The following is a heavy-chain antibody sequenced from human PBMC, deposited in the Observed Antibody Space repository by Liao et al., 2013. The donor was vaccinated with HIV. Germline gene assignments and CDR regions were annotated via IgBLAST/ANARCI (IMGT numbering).Heavy chain of an antibody. V-gene: IGHV4-34*01. J-gene: IGHJ4*02. Sequence: QVQLQQWGAGLLKPSETLSLTCAVYGGSFSGYYWSWIRQPPGKGLEWIGEINHSGSTNYNPSLKSRVTISVDTSKNQFSLKLSSVTAADTAVYYCARGRSSGWRIRFDYVGPGNPGHRLL. CDR2: INHSGST. CDR1: GGSFSGYY. D-gene: IGHD6-19*01. CDR3: ARGRSSGWRIRFDY.